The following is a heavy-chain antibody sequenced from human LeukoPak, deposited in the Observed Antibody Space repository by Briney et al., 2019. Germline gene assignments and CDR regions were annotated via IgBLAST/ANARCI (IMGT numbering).Heavy chain of an antibody. Sequence: SQILSRTCASSGASGASKRAAWNWIRQSQSRGLEWLGRTYYRSKWYNEYAVSVKSRIAFNRDISKNQFSLLLNSVTPEDTAVYYCARSSGWFDYWGQGTLVTVSS. J-gene: IGHJ4*02. D-gene: IGHD6-19*01. CDR3: ARSSGWFDY. CDR2: TYYRSKWYN. CDR1: GASGASKRAA. V-gene: IGHV6-1*01.